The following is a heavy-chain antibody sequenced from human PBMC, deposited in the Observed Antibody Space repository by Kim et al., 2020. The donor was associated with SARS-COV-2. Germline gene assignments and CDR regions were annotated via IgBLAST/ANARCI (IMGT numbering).Heavy chain of an antibody. CDR3: ASGYSGYGGGIAYYYYGMDV. J-gene: IGHJ6*02. CDR2: INHSGST. CDR1: GGSFSGYY. D-gene: IGHD5-12*01. V-gene: IGHV4-34*01. Sequence: SETLSLTCAVYGGSFSGYYWSWIRQPPGKGLEWIGEINHSGSTNYNPSLKSRVTISVDTSKNQFSLKLSSVTAADTAVYYCASGYSGYGGGIAYYYYGMDVWGQGTTVTVSS.